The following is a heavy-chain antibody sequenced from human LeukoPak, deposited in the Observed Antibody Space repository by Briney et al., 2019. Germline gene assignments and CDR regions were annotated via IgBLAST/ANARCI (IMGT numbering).Heavy chain of an antibody. J-gene: IGHJ6*03. V-gene: IGHV1-8*01. CDR3: ARALRKVRGVTGYYYYYYMDV. CDR2: MNPNSGNT. Sequence: ASVKVSCKASGYTITSYDINWVRQATGQGLEWMGWMNPNSGNTGYAQKFQGRVTMTRNTSISTAYMELSSLRSEDTAVYYCARALRKVRGVTGYYYYYYMDVWGKGTTVTISS. CDR1: GYTITSYD. D-gene: IGHD3-10*01.